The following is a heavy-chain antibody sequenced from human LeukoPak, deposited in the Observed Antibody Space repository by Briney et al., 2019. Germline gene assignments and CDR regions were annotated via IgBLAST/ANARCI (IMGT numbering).Heavy chain of an antibody. J-gene: IGHJ4*02. Sequence: SETLSLTCTVSGGSISSYYWSWIRQPPGKGLEWIGYIYTSGSTNYNPSLKSRVTISVDTSKNQFSLKLSSVTAADTAVYYCARREMATISSDYWGQGTLVTVSS. CDR1: GGSISSYY. CDR3: ARREMATISSDY. CDR2: IYTSGST. V-gene: IGHV4-4*09. D-gene: IGHD5-24*01.